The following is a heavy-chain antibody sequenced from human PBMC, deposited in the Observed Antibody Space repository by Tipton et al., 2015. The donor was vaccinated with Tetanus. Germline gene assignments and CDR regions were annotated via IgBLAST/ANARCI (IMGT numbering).Heavy chain of an antibody. CDR2: IFYGGTT. D-gene: IGHD3-3*01. CDR1: GDSITSFY. CDR3: ARDPAVLRFLEWLPDWYFAL. Sequence: TLSLTCTVSGDSITSFYWSWIRQPPGKGLEWIGYIFYGGTTNYNPSLKSRVTISLDTSKNQFSLKLSSVTAADTAVYYCARDPAVLRFLEWLPDWYFALWGRGTLVTVSS. J-gene: IGHJ2*01. V-gene: IGHV4-59*12.